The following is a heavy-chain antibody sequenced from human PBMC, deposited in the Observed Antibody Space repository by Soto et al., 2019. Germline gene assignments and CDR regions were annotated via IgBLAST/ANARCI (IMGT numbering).Heavy chain of an antibody. CDR3: ARIVEGVTADY. V-gene: IGHV4-61*01. Sequence: QVQLRESGPELLKPSETLSLTCTVSGDSVSSDHYFWTWIRHPPGKGLEWIAYISYTGDTNYNPALKSRVTISGEPSTNQCSLMLTSVTAADTAVYFCARIVEGVTADYWRQGNLVTVSS. CDR2: ISYTGDT. D-gene: IGHD3-16*01. J-gene: IGHJ4*02. CDR1: GDSVSSDHYF.